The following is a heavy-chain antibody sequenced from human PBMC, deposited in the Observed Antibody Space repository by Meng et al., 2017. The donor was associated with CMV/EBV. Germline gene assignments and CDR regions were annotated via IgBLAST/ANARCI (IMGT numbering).Heavy chain of an antibody. CDR3: AKWGNDFWSGYYPEHYFDY. V-gene: IGHV3-53*01. J-gene: IGHJ4*02. CDR1: GFTVSSNY. CDR2: IYSCGST. D-gene: IGHD3-3*01. Sequence: GGSLRLSCAASGFTVSSNYMSWVRQAPGKGLEWVSVIYSCGSTYYADSVKGRFTISRDNSKNTLYLQMNSLRAEDTAVYYCAKWGNDFWSGYYPEHYFDYWGQGTLVTVSS.